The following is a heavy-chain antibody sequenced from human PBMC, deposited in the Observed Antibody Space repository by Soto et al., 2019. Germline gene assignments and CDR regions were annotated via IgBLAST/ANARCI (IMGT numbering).Heavy chain of an antibody. J-gene: IGHJ2*01. CDR2: IYYSGST. D-gene: IGHD3-16*01. Sequence: PGKGLEWIGYIYYSGSTNYDPSLKSRVTISVDTPKNQFSVKLTSVTAADTAVYYCARGLVFQAEDDRRANYAVSGFLLTRSSDL. V-gene: IGHV4-59*01. CDR3: ARGLVFQAEDDRRANYAVSGFLLTRSSDL.